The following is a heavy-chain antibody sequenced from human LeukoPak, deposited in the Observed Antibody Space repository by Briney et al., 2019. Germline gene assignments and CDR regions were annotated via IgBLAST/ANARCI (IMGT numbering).Heavy chain of an antibody. D-gene: IGHD3-10*01. CDR2: IYYSGSA. J-gene: IGHJ3*02. CDR1: GGSISSGDYY. Sequence: SQTLSLTCTVSGGSISSGDYYWTWIRQPPGKGLEWIGYIYYSGSAYYNPSLKSRVTISVDTSKSQFYLRLTSVTAADTALYYCALPYFGAGVDAFDIWGQGTRVAVSS. CDR3: ALPYFGAGVDAFDI. V-gene: IGHV4-30-4*01.